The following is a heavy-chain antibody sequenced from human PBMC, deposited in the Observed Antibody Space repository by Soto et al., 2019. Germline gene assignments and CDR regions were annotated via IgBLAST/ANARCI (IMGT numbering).Heavy chain of an antibody. CDR3: ARVTYYYDSSGYYDY. V-gene: IGHV4-30-4*01. Sequence: SETLSLTCTVSGGSISSGDYYWSWIRQPPGKGLERIGYIYYSGSTYYNPSLKSRVTISVDTSKNQFSLKLSSVTAADTAVYYCARVTYYYDSSGYYDYWGQGTLVTVSS. CDR2: IYYSGST. J-gene: IGHJ4*02. D-gene: IGHD3-22*01. CDR1: GGSISSGDYY.